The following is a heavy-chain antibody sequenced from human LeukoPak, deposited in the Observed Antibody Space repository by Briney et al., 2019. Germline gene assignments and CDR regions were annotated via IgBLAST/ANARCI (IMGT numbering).Heavy chain of an antibody. CDR1: GFISNNYW. CDR3: GRSPDGVDN. CDR2: IKEDGSEI. D-gene: IGHD3-10*01. V-gene: IGHV3-7*01. Sequence: GGSLRLSCAASGFISNNYWMTWVRQTPGKGLEFVANIKEDGSEIFYLDSVKGRFTISRDNAKNSLYLQMNSLRVEDTAVYYCGRSPDGVDNWGQGTLVTVSS. J-gene: IGHJ4*02.